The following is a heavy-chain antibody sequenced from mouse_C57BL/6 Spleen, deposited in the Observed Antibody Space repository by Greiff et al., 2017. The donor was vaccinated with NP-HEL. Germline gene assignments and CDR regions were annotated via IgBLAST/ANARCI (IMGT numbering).Heavy chain of an antibody. CDR2: IWSDGST. Sequence: QVQLKESGPGLVAPSQSLSITCTVSGFSLTSYGVHWVRQPPGKGLEWLVVIWSDGSTTYNSALKSRLSISKDNSKSQVFLKMNSLQTDDTAMYYCARHESRYYYGGAMDDWGQGTSVTVSS. CDR3: ARHESRYYYGGAMDD. V-gene: IGHV2-6-1*01. D-gene: IGHD1-1*01. CDR1: GFSLTSYG. J-gene: IGHJ4*01.